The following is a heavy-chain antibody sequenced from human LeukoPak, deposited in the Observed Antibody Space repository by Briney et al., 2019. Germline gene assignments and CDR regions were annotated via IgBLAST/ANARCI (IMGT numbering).Heavy chain of an antibody. CDR2: ISWNSGSI. V-gene: IGHV3-9*01. CDR3: AKAVAGFGGFFDY. D-gene: IGHD6-19*01. J-gene: IGHJ4*02. CDR1: GFTFDDYA. Sequence: GGSLRLSCAASGFTFDDYAMHWVRQAPGKGLEWVSGISWNSGSIGYADSVKGRFTISRDNAKNSLYLQMNSLRAEDTALYYCAKAVAGFGGFFDYWGQGTLVTVSS.